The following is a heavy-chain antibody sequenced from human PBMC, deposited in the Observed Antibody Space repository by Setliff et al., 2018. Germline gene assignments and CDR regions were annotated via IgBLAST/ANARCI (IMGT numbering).Heavy chain of an antibody. CDR3: ARTTLTLGDTGWGCYAGLES. D-gene: IGHD2-15*01. V-gene: IGHV3-7*01. CDR1: GFIFSSYW. Sequence: PGGSLRLSCAASGFIFSSYWMNWVRQAPGKGLEWVATINQDGSGKYYVDSVKGRFTISRDNAKNSLYLQMDSLRAEDTAVYYCARTTLTLGDTGWGCYAGLESWGQGTPVTVSS. J-gene: IGHJ4*02. CDR2: INQDGSGK.